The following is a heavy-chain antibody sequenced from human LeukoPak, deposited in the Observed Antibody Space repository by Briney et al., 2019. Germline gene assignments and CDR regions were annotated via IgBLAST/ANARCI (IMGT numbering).Heavy chain of an antibody. J-gene: IGHJ4*02. CDR1: GFTFSNE. Sequence: GGSLRLSCAASGFTFSNEMHWVRQAPGKGLEWVSYISSSGSDIYYADSVKGRFTISRDNAKNSLYLHMNSLRAEDTAVYYCARDYGGNSPFDYWGQGTLVTVSS. CDR3: ARDYGGNSPFDY. CDR2: ISSSGSDI. D-gene: IGHD4-23*01. V-gene: IGHV3-48*03.